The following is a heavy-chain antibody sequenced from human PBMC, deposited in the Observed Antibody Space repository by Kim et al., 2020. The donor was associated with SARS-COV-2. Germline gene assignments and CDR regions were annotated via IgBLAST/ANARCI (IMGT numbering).Heavy chain of an antibody. CDR3: ARDTSGYGFMDY. J-gene: IGHJ4*02. Sequence: YSNSSLKSRLTISLDTSKNQFSLNLTSVTAADTAMYYCARDTSGYGFMDYWGQGALVTVSS. V-gene: IGHV4-31*02. D-gene: IGHD3-22*01.